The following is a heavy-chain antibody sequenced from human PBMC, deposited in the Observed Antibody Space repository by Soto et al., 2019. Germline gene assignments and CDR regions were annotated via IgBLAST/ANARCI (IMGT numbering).Heavy chain of an antibody. D-gene: IGHD3-10*01. V-gene: IGHV4-4*02. CDR2: IYHGGST. CDR3: AGERGSITGRGPFDV. Sequence: QVQLQESGPGLVKPSGTLSLTCTVTSGSISSDNWWSWVRQPPGKGLEWIGEIYHGGSTNYNPSLLSRVSISVHLSRNQFSLRLRYVTAADTAVYYCAGERGSITGRGPFDVWGQGSLVTVSS. J-gene: IGHJ3*01. CDR1: SGSISSDNW.